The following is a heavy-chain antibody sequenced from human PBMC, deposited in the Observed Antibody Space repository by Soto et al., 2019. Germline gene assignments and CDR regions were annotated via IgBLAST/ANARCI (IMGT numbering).Heavy chain of an antibody. D-gene: IGHD3-16*02. J-gene: IGHJ4*02. CDR2: NIPIFGTA. CDR3: ARAYPIRLGELSSLGY. CDR1: GGTFSSYA. V-gene: IGHV1-69*01. Sequence: QVQLVQSGAEVKKPGSSVKVSCKASGGTFSSYAISWVRQAPGQGLEWMGGNIPIFGTANYAQKFQGRVTITADESTSAAYMELSSLRSEDTAVYYCARAYPIRLGELSSLGYWGQGTLVTVSS.